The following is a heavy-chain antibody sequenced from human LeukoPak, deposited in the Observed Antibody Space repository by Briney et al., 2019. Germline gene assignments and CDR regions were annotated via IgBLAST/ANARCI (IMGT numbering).Heavy chain of an antibody. Sequence: ASVKVSCKASGYTFTGYYMHWVRQAPGQGLEWMGRINPNSGGTNYAQKFQGRVTMTRDTPTSTAYMELSGLRSDDTAVYYCARGGDYDAFDIWGQGTMVTVSS. CDR3: ARGGDYDAFDI. D-gene: IGHD4-17*01. CDR2: INPNSGGT. J-gene: IGHJ3*02. V-gene: IGHV1-2*06. CDR1: GYTFTGYY.